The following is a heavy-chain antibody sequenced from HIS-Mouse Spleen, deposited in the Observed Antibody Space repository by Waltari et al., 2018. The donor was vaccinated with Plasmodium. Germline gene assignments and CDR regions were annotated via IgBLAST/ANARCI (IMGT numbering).Heavy chain of an antibody. CDR1: GFPFSSDS. CDR3: ARDRSAAALLGY. J-gene: IGHJ4*02. Sequence: EVQLVESGGGLVKPGGSLLRSCSASGFPFSSDSMNWVRQAQGKGLEWVSSISSSSSYIYYADSVKGRFTISRDNAKNSLYLQMNSLRAEDTAVYYCARDRSAAALLGYWGQGTLVTVSS. V-gene: IGHV3-21*01. CDR2: ISSSSSYI. D-gene: IGHD6-13*01.